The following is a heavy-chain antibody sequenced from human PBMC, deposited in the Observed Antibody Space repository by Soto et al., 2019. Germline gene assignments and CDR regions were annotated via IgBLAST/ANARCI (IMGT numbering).Heavy chain of an antibody. Sequence: ASLKVSCNASGYTFTTYGIHWVRQAPGQGLEYMGWISGYNGNTKYPQRFQGRVTMTADTSRSTAYLELRSLRSEDTAVYYCARGANGSGYAVXWGQGTLVTVSX. V-gene: IGHV1-18*01. CDR1: GYTFTTYG. CDR3: ARGANGSGYAVX. D-gene: IGHD3-3*01. J-gene: IGHJ4*02. CDR2: ISGYNGNT.